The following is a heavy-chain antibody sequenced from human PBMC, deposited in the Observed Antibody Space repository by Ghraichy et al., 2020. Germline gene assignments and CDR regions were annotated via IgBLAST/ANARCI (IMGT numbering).Heavy chain of an antibody. Sequence: GGSLRLSCAASGFNFTSSWMNWVRQAPGKELEWVAGIKPSGSDNYHVDSVTGRFTISRDNARNSLYLQMNSLRAEDTAFYYCTRDRAFKCFDYWGQGTLVTVSS. V-gene: IGHV3-7*03. J-gene: IGHJ4*02. CDR2: IKPSGSDN. D-gene: IGHD3-10*01. CDR3: TRDRAFKCFDY. CDR1: GFNFTSSW.